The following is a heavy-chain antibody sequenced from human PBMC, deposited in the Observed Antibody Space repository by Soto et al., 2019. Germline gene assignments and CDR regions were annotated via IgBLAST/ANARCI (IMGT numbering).Heavy chain of an antibody. CDR1: GFTFAYFS. CDR2: ISCNNGRV. D-gene: IGHD3-10*01. Sequence: PGGSLRLSCVASGFTFAYFSMHGVRLAPGKGLEWVSGISCNNGRVYYADSVSGRFTISRDNAQNSLYLEMNSLRADDTALYYCAKGSEPYYFYGMDVWGQGTTVTVSS. V-gene: IGHV3-9*01. J-gene: IGHJ6*02. CDR3: AKGSEPYYFYGMDV.